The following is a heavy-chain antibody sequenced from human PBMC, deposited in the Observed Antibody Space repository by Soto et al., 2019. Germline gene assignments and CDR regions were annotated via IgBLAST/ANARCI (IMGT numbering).Heavy chain of an antibody. CDR1: GGSFSGYY. J-gene: IGHJ6*02. Sequence: PSETLSLTCAVYGGSFSGYYWSWIRQPPGKGLEWIGEINHSGSTNYNPSLKSRVTISVDTSKNQFSLKLSSVTAADTAVYYCATPYSRSTPSSYGMDVWGQGNTVTVSS. CDR3: ATPYSRSTPSSYGMDV. D-gene: IGHD6-6*01. V-gene: IGHV4-34*01. CDR2: INHSGST.